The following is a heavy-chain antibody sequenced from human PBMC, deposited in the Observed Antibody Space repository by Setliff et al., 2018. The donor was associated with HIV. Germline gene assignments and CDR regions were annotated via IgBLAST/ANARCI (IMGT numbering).Heavy chain of an antibody. CDR3: ARHRYSSSINWFDP. CDR1: GDSISSHDW. V-gene: IGHV4-39*01. Sequence: SETLSLTCAVSGDSISSHDWWSWVRQPPGKGLEWIGGIYYSGTTYYNPSLKSRVTMSIDTSQNQFSLKLTSVTATDTAVYYCARHRYSSSINWFDPWGQGTLVTVSS. D-gene: IGHD6-13*01. J-gene: IGHJ5*02. CDR2: IYYSGTT.